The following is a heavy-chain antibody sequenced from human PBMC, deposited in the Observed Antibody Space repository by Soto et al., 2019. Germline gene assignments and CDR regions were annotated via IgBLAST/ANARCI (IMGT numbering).Heavy chain of an antibody. CDR3: ARGGYCSSSVCYYMDV. V-gene: IGHV1-69*02. CDR2: IIPILGIA. D-gene: IGHD2-2*01. J-gene: IGHJ6*03. CDR1: GGTFSSYT. Sequence: GASVKVSCKASGGTFSSYTISWVRQAPGQGLEWMGRIIPILGIANYAQKFQGRVTITADKSTSTAYMELSSLRSEDTAVYYCARGGYCSSSVCYYMDVWGKGTTVTVSS.